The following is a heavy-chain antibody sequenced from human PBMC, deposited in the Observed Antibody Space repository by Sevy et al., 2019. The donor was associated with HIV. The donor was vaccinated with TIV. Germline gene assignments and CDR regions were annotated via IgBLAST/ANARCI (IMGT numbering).Heavy chain of an antibody. Sequence: GGSLRLSCAASGFTFSSYAMSWVRQAPGKGLEWVSVISGSGGSTYYADSVKGRFTISRDNSKKTQYLQMNSLRAEDTAEYYCAKWASSSSMGGPFDYWGQGTLVTVSS. CDR2: ISGSGGST. D-gene: IGHD6-6*01. J-gene: IGHJ4*02. CDR3: AKWASSSSMGGPFDY. CDR1: GFTFSSYA. V-gene: IGHV3-23*01.